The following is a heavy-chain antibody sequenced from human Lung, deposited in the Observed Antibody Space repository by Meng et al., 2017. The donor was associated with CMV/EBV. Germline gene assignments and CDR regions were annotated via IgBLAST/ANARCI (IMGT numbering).Heavy chain of an antibody. D-gene: IGHD6-13*01. CDR1: VDTITSYV. CDR3: ARDFGSSWYPNWFDP. CDR2: ITASWNP. V-gene: IGHV4-4*07. Sequence: PGPAKPLAPPALTCSVSVDTITSYVWSCLRQPAGKRLEWIGRITASWNPRYHPSLKSRVTMSVDTSKNQFSLKLSSVTAADTAVYYCARDFGSSWYPNWFDPWGQGTLVTVSS. J-gene: IGHJ5*02.